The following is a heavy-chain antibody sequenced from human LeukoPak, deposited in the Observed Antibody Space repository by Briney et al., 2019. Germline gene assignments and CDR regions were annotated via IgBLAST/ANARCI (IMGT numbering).Heavy chain of an antibody. CDR1: GYTFTGYY. Sequence: ASVKVSCKASGYTFTGYYMHWVRQAPGQGLEWMGWINPNSGGTNYAQKFQGRVTMTRDTSISTAYMELSRLRSDGTAVYYCAIYCSSTSCYTSLYYWGQGTLVTVSS. V-gene: IGHV1-2*02. CDR3: AIYCSSTSCYTSLYY. J-gene: IGHJ4*02. CDR2: INPNSGGT. D-gene: IGHD2-2*02.